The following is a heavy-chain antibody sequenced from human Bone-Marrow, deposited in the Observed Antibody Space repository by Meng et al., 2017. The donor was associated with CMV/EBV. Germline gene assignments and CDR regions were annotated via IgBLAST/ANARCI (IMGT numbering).Heavy chain of an antibody. D-gene: IGHD5-12*01. CDR2: ISPNFGTA. J-gene: IGHJ6*02. CDR1: GGTFSSYA. CDR3: ARSRSSSGYEWLYYYGMDV. Sequence: SVKVSCKASGGTFSSYAISWVRQAPGQGLEWMGGISPNFGTANYAQKFQGRVTITTDESTSTAYMELSSLRSEDTAVYYCARSRSSSGYEWLYYYGMDVWGQGTTVTVSS. V-gene: IGHV1-69*05.